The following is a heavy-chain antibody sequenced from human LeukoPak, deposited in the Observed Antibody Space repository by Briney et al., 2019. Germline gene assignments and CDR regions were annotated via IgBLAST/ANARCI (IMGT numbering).Heavy chain of an antibody. CDR3: ARDPKLTYYFDY. V-gene: IGHV4-31*03. D-gene: IGHD4-23*01. Sequence: PSETLSLTCTVSGGSISSGGYYWSWIRQHPGKGLEWIGYIYYSGSTYYNPSLKSRVTISVDTSKNQFSLKLSSVTAADTAVYYCARDPKLTYYFDYWGQGTLVTVSS. CDR2: IYYSGST. J-gene: IGHJ4*02. CDR1: GGSISSGGYY.